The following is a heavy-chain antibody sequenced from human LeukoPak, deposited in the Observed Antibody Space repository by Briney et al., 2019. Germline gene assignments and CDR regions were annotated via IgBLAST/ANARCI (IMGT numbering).Heavy chain of an antibody. CDR1: GFTFSRFA. J-gene: IGHJ3*02. CDR2: ISGSGSSA. CDR3: VPEGFDI. Sequence: GGSLRLSCEISGFTFSRFAMNWVRQAPRQGLEWISIISGSGSSAYYADSVKGRFIVSRDNFKNTVNLEMSSLRVEDTAVYYCVPEGFDIWGQGKMVTVSS. V-gene: IGHV3-23*01.